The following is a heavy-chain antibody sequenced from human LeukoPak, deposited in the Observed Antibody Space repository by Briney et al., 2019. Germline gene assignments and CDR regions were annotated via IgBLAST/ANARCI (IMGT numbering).Heavy chain of an antibody. Sequence: PSQTLSLTCTVSGGSITSGNFYWTWIRQPAGKGLEWIGRIYGSGGTNYSPSLRSRVTISIDTSKNQFSLKLNSVTAADTAVYYCARGWGSTSSNYFDPWGQGTLVTVSS. J-gene: IGHJ5*02. CDR1: GGSITSGNFY. V-gene: IGHV4-61*02. D-gene: IGHD2-2*01. CDR2: IYGSGGT. CDR3: ARGWGSTSSNYFDP.